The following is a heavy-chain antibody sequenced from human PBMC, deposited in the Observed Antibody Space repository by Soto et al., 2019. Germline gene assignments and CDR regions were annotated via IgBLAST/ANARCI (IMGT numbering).Heavy chain of an antibody. CDR3: ARDAAEYYFDY. V-gene: IGHV4-31*03. D-gene: IGHD6-25*01. CDR1: GGSISSGGQY. Sequence: QVQLKESGPGLVKPSQTLSLTCTVSGGSISSGGQYWSWIRQHPGKGLEWIGYIYDSGSTYYNPALRGRVNNSVDTSKKQFSLKLRSVTAADTAVYYCARDAAEYYFDYWGQGTLVTVSS. CDR2: IYDSGST. J-gene: IGHJ4*02.